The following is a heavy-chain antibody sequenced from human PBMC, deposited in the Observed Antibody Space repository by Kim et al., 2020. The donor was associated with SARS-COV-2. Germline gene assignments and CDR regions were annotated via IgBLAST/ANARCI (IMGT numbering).Heavy chain of an antibody. Sequence: SETLSLTCTVSGYSISSGYYWGWIRQPPGKGLEWIGSIYHSGSTYYNPSLKSRVTISVDTSKNQFSLKLSSVTAADTAVYYCARGDSQWEPRPVVFDYWGQGTLVTVSS. CDR3: ARGDSQWEPRPVVFDY. CDR2: IYHSGST. CDR1: GYSISSGYY. V-gene: IGHV4-38-2*02. J-gene: IGHJ4*02. D-gene: IGHD1-26*01.